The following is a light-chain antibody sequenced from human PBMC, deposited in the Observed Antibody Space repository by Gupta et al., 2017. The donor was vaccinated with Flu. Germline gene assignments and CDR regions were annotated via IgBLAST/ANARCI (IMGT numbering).Light chain of an antibody. CDR1: QSISDY. J-gene: IGKJ1*01. V-gene: IGKV1-5*03. CDR2: KAS. Sequence: DIQMTQSPSTLSTSVGERVTITCRASQSISDYLAWYQQKPGKAPKVLIYKASNLESGVPSRFSASGAGTEFTLTISSLQPDDFATYYCQQYDPYSPWTFGQGTKVEMK. CDR3: QQYDPYSPWT.